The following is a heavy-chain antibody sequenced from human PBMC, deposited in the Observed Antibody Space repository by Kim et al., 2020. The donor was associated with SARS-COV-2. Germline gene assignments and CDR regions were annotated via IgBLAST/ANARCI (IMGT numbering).Heavy chain of an antibody. V-gene: IGHV4-34*01. J-gene: IGHJ4*02. CDR3: ARGQLTMVRGQGY. CDR2: INHSGST. D-gene: IGHD3-10*01. Sequence: SETLSLTCAVYGGSFSGYYWSWIRQPPGKGLEWIGEINHSGSTNYNPSLKSRVTISVDTSKNQFSLKLSSVTAADTAVYYCARGQLTMVRGQGYWGQGT. CDR1: GGSFSGYY.